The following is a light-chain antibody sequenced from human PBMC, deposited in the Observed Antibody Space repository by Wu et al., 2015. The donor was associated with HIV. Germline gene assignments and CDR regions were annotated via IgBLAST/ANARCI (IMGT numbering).Light chain of an antibody. CDR1: QSVDSSY. CDR3: QQYVSSPT. CDR2: GTF. Sequence: EIVLTQSPVTLSFSPGESATLSCRASQSVDSSYFAWYQQKPGQAPRLLIYGTFNRAAGISDRFRGSGSGTVFTLTINRLEPEDSAVYFCQQYVSSPTFGQGTRLEIK. J-gene: IGKJ5*01. V-gene: IGKV3-20*01.